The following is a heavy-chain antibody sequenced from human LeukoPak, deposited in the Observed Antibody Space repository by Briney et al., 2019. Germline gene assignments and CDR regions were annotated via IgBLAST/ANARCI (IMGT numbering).Heavy chain of an antibody. D-gene: IGHD4-11*01. V-gene: IGHV3-23*01. J-gene: IGHJ4*02. CDR2: ISGSGGST. Sequence: GGSLRLSCAASGFTFSSYAMSWVRQAPGKGLEWVSTISGSGGSTYYADSVKGRFTISRDNSKNTLYLQMNSLRAEDTAVYYCAQQGQLQSLWIYWGQGTLVTVSS. CDR3: AQQGQLQSLWIY. CDR1: GFTFSSYA.